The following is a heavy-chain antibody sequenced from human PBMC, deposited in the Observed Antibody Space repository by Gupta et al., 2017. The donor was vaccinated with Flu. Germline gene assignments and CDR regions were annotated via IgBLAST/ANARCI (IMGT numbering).Heavy chain of an antibody. J-gene: IGHJ5*02. CDR3: VSSGSRDH. D-gene: IGHD1-26*01. CDR1: GLTFSNHG. CDR2: IWYDGSKQ. Sequence: QVQLVESGGGVVQPGRSLRLSCIVSGLTFSNHGMHWVRQAPGKGLEWVAVIWYDGSKQFYTDSVKGRFTISRDDSKNTVYLQMNSLRVEDTALYYGVSSGSRDHWGQGTRVTVSS. V-gene: IGHV3-33*01.